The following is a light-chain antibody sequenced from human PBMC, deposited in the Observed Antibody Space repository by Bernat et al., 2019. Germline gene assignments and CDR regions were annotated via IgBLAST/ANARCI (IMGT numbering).Light chain of an antibody. Sequence: DIQLTQSPSFLSASVGDRVTITCRACQGISSYLAWYQQRPGTAPKLLIHAASTLQSGVPSRFSGSGSGTEFTLTISSLQPEDFATYYCQQLNSYPITLGQGTRLEIK. CDR2: AAS. CDR1: QGISSY. CDR3: QQLNSYPIT. J-gene: IGKJ5*01. V-gene: IGKV1-9*01.